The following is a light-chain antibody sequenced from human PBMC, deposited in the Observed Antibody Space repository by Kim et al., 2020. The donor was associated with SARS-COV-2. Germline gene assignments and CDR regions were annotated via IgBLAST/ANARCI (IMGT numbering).Light chain of an antibody. J-gene: IGLJ1*01. Sequence: QSALTQPASVSGSPGQSITISCTGTSSDVGSYNLVSWYQQHPGKAPKLMIYEVNKRPSGVSNRFSGSKSGNTASLTISGLQAEDEAEYYCCSYAGIIHHVFGTGTKVTVL. V-gene: IGLV2-23*02. CDR3: CSYAGIIHHV. CDR2: EVN. CDR1: SSDVGSYNL.